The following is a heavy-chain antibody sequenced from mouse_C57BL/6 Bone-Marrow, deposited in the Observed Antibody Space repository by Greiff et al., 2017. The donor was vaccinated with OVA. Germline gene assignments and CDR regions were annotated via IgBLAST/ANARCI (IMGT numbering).Heavy chain of an antibody. Sequence: VQLQQSGAELVRPGASVKLSCTVSGFNITDDYIHWVQQRPEQGLEWIGWIDPENGDTEYASKFQGKATFTADTASNTAYLQLSSLTSEDTAVYYCTIHFLWGQGTTLTVSS. CDR3: TIHFL. V-gene: IGHV14-4*01. CDR2: IDPENGDT. J-gene: IGHJ2*01. CDR1: GFNITDDY.